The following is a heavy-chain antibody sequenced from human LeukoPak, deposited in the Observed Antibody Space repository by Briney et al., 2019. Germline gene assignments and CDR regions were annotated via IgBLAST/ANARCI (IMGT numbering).Heavy chain of an antibody. V-gene: IGHV3-15*01. CDR2: IKGKSDGETT. J-gene: IGHJ4*02. D-gene: IGHD1-1*01. CDR1: GFTFSNAW. CDR3: TTDSWNPFDY. Sequence: GGSLRLSCAASGFTFSNAWMSWVRQAPGKGLGWVGRIKGKSDGETTDYAAPVKGRFTISRDDSKNTLYLQMNSPKTEDTAVYYCTTDSWNPFDYWGQGTLVTISS.